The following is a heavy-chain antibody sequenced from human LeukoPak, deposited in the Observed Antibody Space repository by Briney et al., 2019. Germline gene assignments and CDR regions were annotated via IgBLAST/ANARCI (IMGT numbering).Heavy chain of an antibody. D-gene: IGHD4-23*01. Sequence: GGSLRLSCAASGFTVSSIHMVWVRQAPGKGLEWVSRIASDGSSTTYADSVKGRFSISRDNAKNTLYLQMNSLRVEDTAVYYCARGRPHGNDYWGQGTLITVSS. CDR3: ARGRPHGNDY. V-gene: IGHV3-74*01. CDR1: GFTVSSIH. CDR2: IASDGSST. J-gene: IGHJ4*02.